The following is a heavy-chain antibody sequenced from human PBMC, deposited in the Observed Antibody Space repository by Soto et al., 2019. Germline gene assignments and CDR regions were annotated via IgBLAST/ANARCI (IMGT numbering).Heavy chain of an antibody. CDR2: IIPFFGTT. CDR1: GGTFSSHG. Sequence: QVQVVQSGAEVRKPGSSVKVSCKASGGTFSSHGVGWVRQAPGQGLEWMGKIIPFFGTTNYAQKFQGRVTITADESTSTVYLEVSSLTSEDTAIYYCARDRGYTGLGWLAPWGQGTLVTVSS. CDR3: ARDRGYTGLGWLAP. V-gene: IGHV1-69*18. J-gene: IGHJ5*02. D-gene: IGHD5-18*01.